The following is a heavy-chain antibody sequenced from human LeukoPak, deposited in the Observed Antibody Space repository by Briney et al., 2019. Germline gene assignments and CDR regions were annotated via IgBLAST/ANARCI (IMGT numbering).Heavy chain of an antibody. CDR1: GGSIRSYY. D-gene: IGHD5-24*01. V-gene: IGHV4-59*01. CDR3: TQRWLHFDC. CDR2: INYSGST. Sequence: PSETLSLPCTVSGGSIRSYYWSWIRQPPGKGLEWIGYINYSGSTNYNPSLKSRITMSLDTSKNQLSLKLSSVTAADTAVYAATQRWLHFDCWGQGALVTVSS. J-gene: IGHJ4*02.